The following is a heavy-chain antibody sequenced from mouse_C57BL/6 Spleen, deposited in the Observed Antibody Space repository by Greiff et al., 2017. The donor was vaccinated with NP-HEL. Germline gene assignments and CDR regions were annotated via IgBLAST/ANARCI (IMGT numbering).Heavy chain of an antibody. CDR3: ARPLYYGSSQAWFAY. D-gene: IGHD1-1*01. V-gene: IGHV5-17*01. CDR2: ISSGSSTI. J-gene: IGHJ3*01. CDR1: GFTFSDYG. Sequence: EVQRVESGGGLVKPGGSLKLSCAASGFTFSDYGMHWVRQAPEKGLEWVAYISSGSSTIYYADTVKGRFTISRDNAKNTLFLQMTSLRSEDTAMYYCARPLYYGSSQAWFAYWRQGTLVTVSA.